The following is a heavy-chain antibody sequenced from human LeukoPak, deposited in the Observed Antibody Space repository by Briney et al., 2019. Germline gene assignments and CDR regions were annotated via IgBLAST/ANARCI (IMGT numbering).Heavy chain of an antibody. CDR1: GFTFRSYW. CDR3: ANAVFGSYSSVALDY. D-gene: IGHD3-10*01. Sequence: GGSRRPSWAAPGFTFRSYWMHWVRQVPGKGLVCVARITSDGRSTMYADSVKGRFTTSRDSAKNTLHVQIDSLRAEDTAIYYCANAVFGSYSSVALDYWGQGTLVTVSS. CDR2: ITSDGRST. V-gene: IGHV3-74*03. J-gene: IGHJ4*02.